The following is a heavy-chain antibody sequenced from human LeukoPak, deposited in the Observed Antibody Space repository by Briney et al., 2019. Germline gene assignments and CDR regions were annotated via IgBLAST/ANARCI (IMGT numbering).Heavy chain of an antibody. CDR1: GYTFSGFY. CDR3: AKDRYGDYEAPFHYYMDA. CDR2: INPNSGVT. V-gene: IGHV1-2*02. Sequence: ASVKVSCKASGYTFSGFYIHWVRQAPGQGLEWMGWINPNSGVTNYAQKLQGRVTITRDTSIDTAYMQLSRLRSDDTAVYYCAKDRYGDYEAPFHYYMDAWGRGTTVTVSS. D-gene: IGHD5-12*01. J-gene: IGHJ6*03.